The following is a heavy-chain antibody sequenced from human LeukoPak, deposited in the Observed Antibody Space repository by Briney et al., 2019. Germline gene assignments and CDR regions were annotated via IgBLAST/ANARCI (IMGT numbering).Heavy chain of an antibody. CDR1: GGTFSSYA. J-gene: IGHJ6*03. V-gene: IGHV1-69*13. Sequence: ASVKVSCKASGGTFSSYAISWVRQAPGQGLECMGGIIPIFGAANYAQKFQGRVTITADESTSTAYMELSSLRSEDTAVYYCARVFLEWLLYGPHYYYYYYMDVWGKGTTVTVSS. CDR2: IIPIFGAA. D-gene: IGHD3-3*01. CDR3: ARVFLEWLLYGPHYYYYYYMDV.